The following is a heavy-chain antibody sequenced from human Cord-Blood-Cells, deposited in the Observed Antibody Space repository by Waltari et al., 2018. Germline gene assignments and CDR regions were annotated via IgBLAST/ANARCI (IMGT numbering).Heavy chain of an antibody. CDR3: AVRSHSGSYYAFDI. CDR1: GGTFSSYA. CDR2: IIPIFGTA. J-gene: IGHJ3*02. Sequence: QVQLVQSGAEVKKPGSSVKVSCKASGGTFSSYAISWVRQAPGQGLEWMGGIIPIFGTANSATKFQGRVTITADESTSTAYMELSSLRSEDTAVYYCAVRSHSGSYYAFDIWGQGTMVTVSS. D-gene: IGHD1-26*01. V-gene: IGHV1-69*12.